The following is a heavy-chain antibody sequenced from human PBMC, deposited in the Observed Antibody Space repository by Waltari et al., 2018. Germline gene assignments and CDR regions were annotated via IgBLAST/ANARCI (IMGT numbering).Heavy chain of an antibody. V-gene: IGHV3-74*01. CDR2: INSDGSST. Sequence: EVQLVESGGGLVQPGGSLRLSCAASGFTFRSYWMHWVRQAPGKGLVWVSRINSDGSSTSYADSVKGRFTISRDNAKNTLYLQMNSLRAEDTAVYYCARGLGYCSGGSCAEGYWGQGTLVTVSS. CDR3: ARGLGYCSGGSCAEGY. CDR1: GFTFRSYW. J-gene: IGHJ4*02. D-gene: IGHD2-15*01.